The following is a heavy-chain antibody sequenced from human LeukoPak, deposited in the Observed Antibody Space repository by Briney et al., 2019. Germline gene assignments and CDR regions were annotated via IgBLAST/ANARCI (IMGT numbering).Heavy chain of an antibody. D-gene: IGHD6-19*01. Sequence: GGALRLSCGASGFTFSGYWMNWGRQAPGEGVEGGAHIKQDGSAKYYVDSVKGRFTISRDNAKNSLYLQMNSLRAEDTAVYYCARVVLKKGSSGWYGYWGQGTLVTVSS. CDR3: ARVVLKKGSSGWYGY. J-gene: IGHJ4*02. CDR1: GFTFSGYW. V-gene: IGHV3-7*03. CDR2: IKQDGSAK.